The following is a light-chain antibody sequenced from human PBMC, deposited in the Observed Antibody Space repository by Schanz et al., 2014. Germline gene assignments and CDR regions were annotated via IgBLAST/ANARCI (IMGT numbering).Light chain of an antibody. CDR1: QSVSSN. J-gene: IGKJ5*01. Sequence: EIVLTQSPGTLSLSPGERATLSCRASQSVSSNLAWYQQKPGQAPRLLIYGASTRATGIPARFSGSGSGTEFTLTISSLQSEDFAVYFCQQRWDWPQGITFGQGTRLEIK. CDR2: GAS. CDR3: QQRWDWPQGIT. V-gene: IGKV3-15*01.